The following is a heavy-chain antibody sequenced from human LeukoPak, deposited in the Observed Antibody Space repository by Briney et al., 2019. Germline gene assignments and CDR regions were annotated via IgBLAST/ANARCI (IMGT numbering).Heavy chain of an antibody. V-gene: IGHV3-9*01. CDR2: ISWNSGSI. CDR3: AKDTYGDYSYYYGMDV. J-gene: IGHJ6*02. Sequence: PGRSLRLSCAASGFTFDDYAMHWVRQAPGKGLEWVSGISWNSGSIGYADSVKGRFTISRDNAKNSLYLQMNSLRAEDTGLYYCAKDTYGDYSYYYGMDVWGQGTTVTVSS. D-gene: IGHD4-17*01. CDR1: GFTFDDYA.